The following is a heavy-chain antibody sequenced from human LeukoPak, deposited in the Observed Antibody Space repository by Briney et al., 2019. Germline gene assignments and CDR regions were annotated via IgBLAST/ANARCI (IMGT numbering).Heavy chain of an antibody. CDR3: ATSNPSLDC. J-gene: IGHJ4*01. Sequence: GGSLRLSCAASAFTLSTYSMNWVRQAPGKGLEWVSSISSRSIYMYYADSVKGRFTISRDNAKNSLYLEMDSLRAEDTAVYYCATSNPSLDCWGQGTLVTVSS. CDR1: AFTLSTYS. D-gene: IGHD1-14*01. CDR2: ISSRSIYM. V-gene: IGHV3-21*04.